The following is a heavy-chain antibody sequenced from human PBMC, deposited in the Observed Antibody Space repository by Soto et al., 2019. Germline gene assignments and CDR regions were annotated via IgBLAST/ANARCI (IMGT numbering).Heavy chain of an antibody. V-gene: IGHV3-11*05. CDR2: ISSSGSDT. D-gene: IGHD5-12*01. CDR3: ARSLRGYSGYSGY. J-gene: IGHJ4*02. Sequence: QVQLVESGGGLVKPGGCLRLSCAASGFTFSDYYMSWIRQAPGKGLEWVSYISSSGSDTIYADSVKGRFTVSRDNAKNSLYLQMNSLRAEDTDVYYCARSLRGYSGYSGYWGKGTLVTVSS. CDR1: GFTFSDYY.